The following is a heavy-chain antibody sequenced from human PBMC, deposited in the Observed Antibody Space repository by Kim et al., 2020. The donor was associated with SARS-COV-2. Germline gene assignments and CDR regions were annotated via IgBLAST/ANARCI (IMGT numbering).Heavy chain of an antibody. V-gene: IGHV3-53*01. Sequence: GRFTISRDNSKNTLYLQMNSLRAEDTAVYYCARAPGLYYYDSSGYYSLDYWGQGTLVTVSS. J-gene: IGHJ4*02. D-gene: IGHD3-22*01. CDR3: ARAPGLYYYDSSGYYSLDY.